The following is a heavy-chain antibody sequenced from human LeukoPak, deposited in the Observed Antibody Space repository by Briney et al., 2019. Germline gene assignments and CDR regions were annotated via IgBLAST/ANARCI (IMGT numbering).Heavy chain of an antibody. V-gene: IGHV4-39*01. CDR1: GGSISNYY. Sequence: SETLSLTCTVSGGSISNYYWGWIRQPPGKGLEWIGSIYYSGSTYYNPSLKGRVTISVDTSKNQFSLKLSSVTAADTAVYYCARRGYDFWSGYYPFYYYYGMDVWGQGTTVTVSS. CDR3: ARRGYDFWSGYYPFYYYYGMDV. J-gene: IGHJ6*02. CDR2: IYYSGST. D-gene: IGHD3-3*01.